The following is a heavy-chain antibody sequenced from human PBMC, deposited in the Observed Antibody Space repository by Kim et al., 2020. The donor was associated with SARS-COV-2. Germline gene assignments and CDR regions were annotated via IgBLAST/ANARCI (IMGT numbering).Heavy chain of an antibody. J-gene: IGHJ6*02. CDR1: GGSISSSNW. CDR2: IYHSGST. D-gene: IGHD3-22*01. V-gene: IGHV4-4*02. CDR3: ASLATMIVVVTGGIYGMDV. Sequence: SETLSLTCAVSGGSISSSNWWSWVRQPPGKGLEWIGEIYHSGSTNYNPSLKSRVTISVDKSKNQFSLKLSSVTAADTAVYYCASLATMIVVVTGGIYGMDVWGQGTTVTVSS.